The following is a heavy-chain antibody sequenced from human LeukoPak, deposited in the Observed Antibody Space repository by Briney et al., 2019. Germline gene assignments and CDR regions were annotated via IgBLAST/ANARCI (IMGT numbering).Heavy chain of an antibody. CDR1: GYTFTSYA. CDR2: MNPISGDT. CDR3: ARVPRRGERFDP. J-gene: IGHJ5*02. Sequence: ASVEVSCKASGYTFTSYALGWVRQAPGHGLEWMGWMNPISGDTGYALKFQGRVTMSRNTSISTAYMELGSLRSEDTAVYYCARVPRRGERFDPWGQGTLVTVSS. D-gene: IGHD3-10*01. V-gene: IGHV1-8*02.